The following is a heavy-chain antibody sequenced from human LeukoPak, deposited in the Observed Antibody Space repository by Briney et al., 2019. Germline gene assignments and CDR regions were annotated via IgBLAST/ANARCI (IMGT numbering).Heavy chain of an antibody. CDR3: ARLLGATYYFDY. CDR1: GGSISSYY. D-gene: IGHD1-26*01. CDR2: INHSGST. J-gene: IGHJ4*02. V-gene: IGHV4-34*01. Sequence: SETLSLTCIGSGGSISSYYWSWIRQPPGKGLEWIGEINHSGSTNYNPSLKSRVTISVDTSKNQFSLKLSSVTAADTAVYYCARLLGATYYFDYWGQGTLVTVSS.